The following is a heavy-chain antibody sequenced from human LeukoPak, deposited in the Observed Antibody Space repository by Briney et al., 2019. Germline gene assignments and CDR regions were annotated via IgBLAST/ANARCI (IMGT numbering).Heavy chain of an antibody. Sequence: GGSLRLSCAASGFTFSSYAMSWVRQAPGKGLEWVSAISGSGGSTYYADSVKGRFTISRDNSKNALYLQMNSLRADDTAVYYCAKEPYDSSGYYFDYWGQGTLVTVSS. CDR1: GFTFSSYA. CDR2: ISGSGGST. V-gene: IGHV3-23*01. D-gene: IGHD3-22*01. CDR3: AKEPYDSSGYYFDY. J-gene: IGHJ4*02.